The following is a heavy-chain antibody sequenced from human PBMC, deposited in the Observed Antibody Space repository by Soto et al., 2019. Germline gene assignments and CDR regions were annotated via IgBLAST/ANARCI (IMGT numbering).Heavy chain of an antibody. Sequence: EVQLVESGGGLVKPGGSLRLSCAASGFTFSSYSMNWVRQAPGKGLEWVSYISSSSSYIYYADSVKGRFTISRDNAKNSLYLQMNSLRAEDTAVYYCARDKAYSSSWARIWFDPWGQGTLVTVSS. V-gene: IGHV3-21*01. CDR2: ISSSSSYI. CDR3: ARDKAYSSSWARIWFDP. CDR1: GFTFSSYS. J-gene: IGHJ5*02. D-gene: IGHD6-13*01.